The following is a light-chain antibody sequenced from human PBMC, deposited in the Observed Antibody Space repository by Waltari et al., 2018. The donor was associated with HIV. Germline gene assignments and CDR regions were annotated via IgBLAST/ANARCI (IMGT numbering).Light chain of an antibody. CDR2: ATS. J-gene: IGKJ4*01. V-gene: IGKV1-9*01. Sequence: EIQLTQSPSFLSASVGDRVTITCRASQNIYSYLAWYQQKPGRAPQVLIYATSTLQSGVPSSFSGSGSGTEFALTITNLQPDDFATYYCQQVNGYPLTFGGGTKVEIK. CDR3: QQVNGYPLT. CDR1: QNIYSY.